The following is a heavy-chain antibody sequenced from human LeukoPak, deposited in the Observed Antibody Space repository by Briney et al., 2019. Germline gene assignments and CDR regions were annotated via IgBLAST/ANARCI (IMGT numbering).Heavy chain of an antibody. CDR3: ARAHTSSWYMDY. V-gene: IGHV4-59*01. CDR1: GASISGYY. Sequence: SETLSLTCSVSGASISGYYWSWIRQPPGKGLEWIGYIYSSGSTNYNPSFKSRVTMSVDTSENHISLKVRSVTAADTALYYCARAHTSSWYMDYWGQGTLVTVSS. CDR2: IYSSGST. D-gene: IGHD6-13*01. J-gene: IGHJ4*02.